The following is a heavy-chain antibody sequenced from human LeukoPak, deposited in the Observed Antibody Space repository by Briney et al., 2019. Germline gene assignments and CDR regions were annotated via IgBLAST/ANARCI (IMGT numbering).Heavy chain of an antibody. Sequence: AGGSLRLSCAASGFTFSSYGMSWVRQAPGKGLEWVSAISGGGGSTHYADSVKGRFTVSRDNSKNTLYLQMNGLRAEDTAVYYCAKGRSGYDYLCFDYWGQGTLVTVSS. D-gene: IGHD5-12*01. J-gene: IGHJ4*02. CDR3: AKGRSGYDYLCFDY. CDR2: ISGGGGST. CDR1: GFTFSSYG. V-gene: IGHV3-23*01.